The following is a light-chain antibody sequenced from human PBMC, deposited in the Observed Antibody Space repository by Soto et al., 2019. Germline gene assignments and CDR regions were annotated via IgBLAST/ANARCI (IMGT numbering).Light chain of an antibody. J-gene: IGKJ2*01. V-gene: IGKV4-1*01. CDR2: WAS. CDR1: QSVLYNSNNKNY. Sequence: VMTQSPDSLAVSLGERATINCKSSQSVLYNSNNKNYLAWYQQKPGQPPKLLIYWASTRESGVPDRFSGSGSGTDFTLTISSLQAEDVAVYYCQQYYSTPMYTFGQGTKLEI. CDR3: QQYYSTPMYT.